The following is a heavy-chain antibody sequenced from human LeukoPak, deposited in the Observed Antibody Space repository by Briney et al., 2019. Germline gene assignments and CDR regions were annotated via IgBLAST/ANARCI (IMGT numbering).Heavy chain of an antibody. J-gene: IGHJ4*02. CDR1: GFTVSDNH. Sequence: GGSLRLSCAASGFTVSDNHMSWVRQAPGKGLEWVSIIYSDGRTYYADSVRGQFTISRDNSKNTLNLQMNSLRPEDTAVYYCARGGIKTFYSFDYWGQGTLVTVSS. D-gene: IGHD3-3*02. CDR2: IYSDGRT. CDR3: ARGGIKTFYSFDY. V-gene: IGHV3-66*02.